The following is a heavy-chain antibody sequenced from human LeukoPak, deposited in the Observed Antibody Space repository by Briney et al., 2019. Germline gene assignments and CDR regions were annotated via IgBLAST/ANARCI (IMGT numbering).Heavy chain of an antibody. CDR2: IRSKANSYAT. D-gene: IGHD3-10*02. J-gene: IGHJ6*03. V-gene: IGHV3-73*01. CDR3: QVFGELFSNYMDV. CDR1: GFTFSGSA. Sequence: GGSLRLSCAASGFTFSGSAMHWVRQASGKGLEWVGRIRSKANSYATAYAASVNGRFTISRDDSKNTAYLQMNSLKTEDTAVYYCQVFGELFSNYMDVWGKGTTVTVSS.